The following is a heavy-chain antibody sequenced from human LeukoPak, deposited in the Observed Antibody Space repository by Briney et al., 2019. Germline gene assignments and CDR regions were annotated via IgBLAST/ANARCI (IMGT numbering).Heavy chain of an antibody. Sequence: ASVKVSCKASGYTFTSYGISWVRQAPGQGLEWMGWISAYNGNTNYAQKLQGRVTMTTDTSTSTAYMELRSLRSDDTAVYYCARGALRPSGYSSSLYWFDPWGQGTLVTVSS. V-gene: IGHV1-18*01. CDR2: ISAYNGNT. CDR3: ARGALRPSGYSSSLYWFDP. J-gene: IGHJ5*02. CDR1: GYTFTSYG. D-gene: IGHD6-6*01.